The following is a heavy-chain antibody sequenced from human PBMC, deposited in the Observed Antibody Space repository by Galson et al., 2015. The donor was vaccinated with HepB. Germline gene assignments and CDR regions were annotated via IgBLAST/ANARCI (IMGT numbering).Heavy chain of an antibody. CDR1: GFTFSNYW. J-gene: IGHJ4*02. D-gene: IGHD3-16*02. Sequence: SLRLSCATSGFTFSNYWMHWVRQAPGKGPLWVARINKDGSSTTYADSVKGRFTISRDNAKNTLYLQMNSLRAEDTAVYYCAKVRVWGSYRSDGGYSWGQGTLVTVSS. CDR2: INKDGSST. V-gene: IGHV3-74*01. CDR3: AKVRVWGSYRSDGGYS.